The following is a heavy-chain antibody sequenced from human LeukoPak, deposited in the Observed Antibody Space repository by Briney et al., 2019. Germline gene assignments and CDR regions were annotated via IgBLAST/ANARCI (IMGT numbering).Heavy chain of an antibody. J-gene: IGHJ4*02. V-gene: IGHV4-59*12. CDR1: GGSISSYY. D-gene: IGHD2-8*01. CDR2: IYYSGST. Sequence: SETLSLTCTVSGGSISSYYWSWIRQPPGKGLEWIGYIYYSGSTNYNPSLKSRVTISVDTSKNQFSLKLSSVTAADTAVYYCARGYCTNAVCSLGPTQAWGQGTLVTVSS. CDR3: ARGYCTNAVCSLGPTQA.